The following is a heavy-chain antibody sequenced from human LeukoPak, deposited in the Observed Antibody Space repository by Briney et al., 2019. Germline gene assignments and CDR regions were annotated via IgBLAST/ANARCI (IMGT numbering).Heavy chain of an antibody. CDR3: ARGYTLLFGWFDP. V-gene: IGHV4-34*01. J-gene: IGHJ5*02. D-gene: IGHD2-21*02. Sequence: NPSETLSLTCAVYGGSFSGYYWSWIRQPPGKGLGWIGEINHSGSTNYNPSLKSRVTISVDTSKNQFSLKLSSVTAADTAVYYCARGYTLLFGWFDPWGQGTLVTVSS. CDR2: INHSGST. CDR1: GGSFSGYY.